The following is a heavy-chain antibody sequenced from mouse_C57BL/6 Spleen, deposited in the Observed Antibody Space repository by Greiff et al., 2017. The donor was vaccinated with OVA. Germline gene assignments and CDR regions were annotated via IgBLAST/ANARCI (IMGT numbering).Heavy chain of an antibody. Sequence: QVQLQQPGTELVKPGASVKLSCKASGYTFTSYWMHWVQQRPGQGLEWIGIINPSNGGTTYNEKIKSKATMTVDKSSSTAYMQLSSLTSEDSAVYYCAPITTVVACYFDVWGKGTTLTVSS. CDR3: APITTVVACYFDV. D-gene: IGHD1-1*01. J-gene: IGHJ2*01. CDR2: INPSNGGT. V-gene: IGHV1-53*01. CDR1: GYTFTSYW.